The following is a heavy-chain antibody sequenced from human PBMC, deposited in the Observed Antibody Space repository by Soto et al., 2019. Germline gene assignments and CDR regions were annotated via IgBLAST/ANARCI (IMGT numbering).Heavy chain of an antibody. CDR1: GFTFSSYA. Sequence: QVQLVESGGGVVQPGRSLRLSCAASGFTFSSYAMHWVRQAPGKGLEWVAVISYDGSNKYYADSVKGRFTISRDNSKNTLYLQMNSLRAEDTAVYYCARDRSGYYNWNDSDNWFDPWGQGTLDTVSS. CDR3: ARDRSGYYNWNDSDNWFDP. V-gene: IGHV3-30-3*01. CDR2: ISYDGSNK. J-gene: IGHJ5*02. D-gene: IGHD1-1*01.